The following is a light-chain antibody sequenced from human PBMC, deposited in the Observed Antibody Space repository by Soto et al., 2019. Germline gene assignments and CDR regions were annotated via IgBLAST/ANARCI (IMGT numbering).Light chain of an antibody. J-gene: IGKJ2*02. CDR2: GAS. Sequence: EIVLTQSPGTLSLSPGERATLSCRASQSVSSSYLAWYQLKPGQPPRLLIYGASSRATGIPDRFIGSESGTDCTLTITRLEHEGLAVDFCHQYGSSPMCTFGQGTKLEIK. CDR1: QSVSSSY. V-gene: IGKV3-20*01. CDR3: HQYGSSPMCT.